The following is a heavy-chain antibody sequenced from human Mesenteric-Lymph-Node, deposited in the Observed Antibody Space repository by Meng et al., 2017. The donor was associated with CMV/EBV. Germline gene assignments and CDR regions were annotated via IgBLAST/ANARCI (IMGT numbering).Heavy chain of an antibody. D-gene: IGHD6-19*01. CDR3: ARVLDEYSSGWYSY. CDR1: GYTFTSYG. J-gene: IGHJ4*02. Sequence: KASGYTFTSYGISWVRQAPGQGLEWMGLISAYHGNTNYAQKLQGRVTMTTDTSTSTAYMELRSLRSDDTAVYYCARVLDEYSSGWYSYWGQGTLVTVSS. CDR2: ISAYHGNT. V-gene: IGHV1-18*04.